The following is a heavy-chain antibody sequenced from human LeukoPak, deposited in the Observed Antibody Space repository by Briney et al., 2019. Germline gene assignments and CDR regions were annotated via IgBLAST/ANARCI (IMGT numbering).Heavy chain of an antibody. CDR1: GFTFSDYS. D-gene: IGHD3-22*01. V-gene: IGHV3-48*01. Sequence: GGSLRLSCPASGFTFSDYSMNWVRQAPGQGLEWISYIDSSSATVYYADSVKGRFTVSRDNAKKSLYLQMNSLRVEDSAVYYCADTKTFYYETSSYPYYYYYYYMNVWGRGTTVTVSS. J-gene: IGHJ6*03. CDR3: ADTKTFYYETSSYPYYYYYYYMNV. CDR2: IDSSSATV.